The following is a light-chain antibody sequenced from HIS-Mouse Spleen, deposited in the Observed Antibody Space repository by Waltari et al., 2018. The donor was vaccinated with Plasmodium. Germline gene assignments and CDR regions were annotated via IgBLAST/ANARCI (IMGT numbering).Light chain of an antibody. CDR2: GKN. CDR3: YSTDSSGNHRV. V-gene: IGLV3-19*01. CDR1: SLRSYY. Sequence: SSELTQDPAVSVALGQTVRITCQGDSLRSYYASWYQQKPGQAPVLVIYGKNNRPSGIPDRFSGSRSGTMATLTISGAQVEDEADYYCYSTDSSGNHRVFGGGSKLTVL. J-gene: IGLJ3*02.